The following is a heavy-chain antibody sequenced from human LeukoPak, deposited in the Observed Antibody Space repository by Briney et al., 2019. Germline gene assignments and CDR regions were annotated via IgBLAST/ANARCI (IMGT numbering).Heavy chain of an antibody. CDR3: ARGRQWLERDY. CDR2: IYYSGST. J-gene: IGHJ4*02. CDR1: GGSISSYY. Sequence: PSETLSLTCTVSGGSISSYYWSWIRQPPGEGLEWIGYIYYSGSTNYNPSLMSRVTISVDTSKNQFSLKLSSVTAADTAVYYCARGRQWLERDYWGQGTLVTVSS. V-gene: IGHV4-59*01. D-gene: IGHD6-19*01.